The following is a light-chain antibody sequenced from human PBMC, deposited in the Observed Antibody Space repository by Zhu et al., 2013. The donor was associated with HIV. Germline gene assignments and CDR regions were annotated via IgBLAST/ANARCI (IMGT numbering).Light chain of an antibody. CDR2: KAS. J-gene: IGKJ1*01. CDR3: QQYATSPWT. Sequence: DIQMTQSPSTLSASVGDRVTITCRASQSIISWLAWYQQKPGKAPKLLIYKASSLESGVPSRFSGSGSGTEFTLTISRLEPEDFAVYSCQQYATSPWTFGQGTKVEV. V-gene: IGKV1-5*03. CDR1: QSIISW.